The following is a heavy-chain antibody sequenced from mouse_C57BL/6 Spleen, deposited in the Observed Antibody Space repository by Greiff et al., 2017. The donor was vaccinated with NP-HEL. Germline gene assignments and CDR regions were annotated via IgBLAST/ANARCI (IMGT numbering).Heavy chain of an antibody. V-gene: IGHV1-54*01. CDR3: ARSRGGDYDVGWFAY. J-gene: IGHJ3*01. CDR2: INPGSGGT. D-gene: IGHD2-4*01. CDR1: GYAFTNYL. Sequence: QVQLKQSGAELVRPGTSVKVSCKASGYAFTNYLIEWVKQRPGQGLEWIGVINPGSGGTNYNEKFKGKATLTADKSSSTAYMQLSSLTSEDSAVYFCARSRGGDYDVGWFAYWGQGTLVTVSA.